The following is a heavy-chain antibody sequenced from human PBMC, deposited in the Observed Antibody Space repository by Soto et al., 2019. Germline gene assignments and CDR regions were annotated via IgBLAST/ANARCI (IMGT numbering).Heavy chain of an antibody. CDR1: GGSIRSYY. D-gene: IGHD2-15*01. CDR3: ARAAPRYCSGGSCYSGRAY. CDR2: IYYSGST. J-gene: IGHJ4*02. V-gene: IGHV4-59*12. Sequence: SETLSLTCTVSGGSIRSYYWNWIRLPPGKGLEWIGYIYYSGSTNYNPSLKSRVTISVDTSKNQFSLKLSSVTAADTAVYYCARAAPRYCSGGSCYSGRAYWGQGTLVTVSS.